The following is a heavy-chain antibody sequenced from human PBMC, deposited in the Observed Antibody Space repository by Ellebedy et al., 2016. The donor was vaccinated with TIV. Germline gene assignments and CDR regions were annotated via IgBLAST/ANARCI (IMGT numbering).Heavy chain of an antibody. J-gene: IGHJ5*02. Sequence: GGSLRLSCAASGFTLSRYNMNWVRQAPGKGLEWPSYISSSGDTIYYADSVKGRFTISRDNAKNSLYLQMNSLKTEDTAVYYCARELWFGELGGWFDPWGQGTLVTVSS. V-gene: IGHV3-48*04. CDR3: ARELWFGELGGWFDP. CDR1: GFTLSRYN. D-gene: IGHD3-10*01. CDR2: ISSSGDTI.